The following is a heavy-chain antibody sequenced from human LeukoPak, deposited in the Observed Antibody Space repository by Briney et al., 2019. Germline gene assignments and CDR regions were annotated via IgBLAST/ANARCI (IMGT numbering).Heavy chain of an antibody. V-gene: IGHV3-48*03. J-gene: IGHJ6*04. CDR2: ITSSGRTI. CDR1: GFTFSSYE. D-gene: IGHD3-10*02. Sequence: GGSLRLSCAASGFTFSSYEMNWVRQAPGKGLEWVSYITSSGRTIYYADSVKGRFTMSRDNAKNSLYLQMNSPRAEDTAVYYCAELGITMIGGVWGKGTTVTISS. CDR3: AELGITMIGGV.